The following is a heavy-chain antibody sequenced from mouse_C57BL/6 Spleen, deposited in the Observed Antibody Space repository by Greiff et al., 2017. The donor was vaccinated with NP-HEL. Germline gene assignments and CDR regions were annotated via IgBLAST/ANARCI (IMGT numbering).Heavy chain of an antibody. CDR2: IYPRDGST. D-gene: IGHD1-1*01. CDR3: ARGDYYGSSPFDY. J-gene: IGHJ2*01. CDR1: GYTFTDHT. V-gene: IGHV1-78*01. Sequence: QVQLKESDAELVKPGASVKISCKVSGYTFTDHTIHWMKQRPEQGLEWIGYIYPRDGSTKYNEKLKGKGTLTAEKSSSTSYMQLIVLTSEDSAVYFCARGDYYGSSPFDYWGQGTTLTVSS.